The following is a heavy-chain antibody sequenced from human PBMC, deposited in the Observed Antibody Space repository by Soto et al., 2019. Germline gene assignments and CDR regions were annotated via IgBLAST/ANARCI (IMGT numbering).Heavy chain of an antibody. V-gene: IGHV3-48*02. CDR2: IGVSSSTT. J-gene: IGHJ4*02. D-gene: IGHD1-26*01. Sequence: PGGAMRLSCEASGGNFISYSMNWVRQTPGKGLEWISYIGVSSSTTYYADSVTGRFTISRDNAKNSVDLQMHSLRDEDTAVYYCVRDHRWAFDYWGQGTQVTVSS. CDR1: GGNFISYS. CDR3: VRDHRWAFDY.